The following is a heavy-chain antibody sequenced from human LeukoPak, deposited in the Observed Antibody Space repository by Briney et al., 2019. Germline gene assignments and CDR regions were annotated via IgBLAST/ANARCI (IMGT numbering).Heavy chain of an antibody. CDR3: AKGSVYGDFDY. D-gene: IGHD4-17*01. J-gene: IGHJ4*02. V-gene: IGHV3-23*01. CDR1: GFTFSTYA. Sequence: GSLRLSCAASGFTFSTYALNWVRQAPGKGLEWVSAISDSGGAIYYADSVKGRFTMSRDNSKNTLFLQMNSLRAEDTAVYYCAKGSVYGDFDYWGQGTLVLVSS. CDR2: ISDSGGAI.